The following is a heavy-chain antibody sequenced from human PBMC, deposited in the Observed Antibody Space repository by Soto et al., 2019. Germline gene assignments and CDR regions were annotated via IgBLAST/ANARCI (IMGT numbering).Heavy chain of an antibody. V-gene: IGHV4-61*08. D-gene: IGHD6-19*01. CDR1: GASVSSAGYY. J-gene: IGHJ4*02. CDR3: ARVASRGWEIDY. CDR2: IYYSGST. Sequence: QVQLQESGPGLVKPSETLSLTCTVSGASVSSAGYYWSWIRQPPGKGLEWIGYIYYSGSTNYNPSLKSRVTISVDTSKNQFSLKLSSVTAADTAVYYCARVASRGWEIDYWGQGTLVTVSS.